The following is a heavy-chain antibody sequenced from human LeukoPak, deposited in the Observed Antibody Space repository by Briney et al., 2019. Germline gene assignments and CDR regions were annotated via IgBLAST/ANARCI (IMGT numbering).Heavy chain of an antibody. J-gene: IGHJ4*02. CDR1: GFTFSTYG. Sequence: GGSLRLSCAASGFTFSTYGVYWVRQAPGKGLEWVSSNSGGSSYYADSVKGRFTISRDNSKNTLYLQMNSLRAEDTAVYYCAKETEYYGSGSHYFDYWGQGTLVTVSS. D-gene: IGHD3-10*01. V-gene: IGHV3-23*01. CDR3: AKETEYYGSGSHYFDY. CDR2: NSGGSS.